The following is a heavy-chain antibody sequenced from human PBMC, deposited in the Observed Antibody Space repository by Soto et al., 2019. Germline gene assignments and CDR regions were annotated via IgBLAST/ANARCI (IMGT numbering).Heavy chain of an antibody. CDR2: IISIFGTT. V-gene: IGHV1-69*13. D-gene: IGHD4-17*01. Sequence: SVKVSCKASGGTFSSYAISWVRQAPGQGLEWMGGIISIFGTTNYAQKFQGRVTITADESTSTAYMELSSLRSEDTAVYYCAKTVTGAFDIWGQGTMVTVSS. J-gene: IGHJ3*02. CDR3: AKTVTGAFDI. CDR1: GGTFSSYA.